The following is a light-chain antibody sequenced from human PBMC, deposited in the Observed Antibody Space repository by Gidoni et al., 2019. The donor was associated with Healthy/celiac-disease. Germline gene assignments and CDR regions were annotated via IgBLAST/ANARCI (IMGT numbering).Light chain of an antibody. V-gene: IGLV1-40*01. CDR3: QSYDSSLSGLV. CDR2: GNS. J-gene: IGLJ2*01. Sequence: QSVLTQRPSVSGAQGQRVTIPCTGSSSNIGPGYDVHWYQQLPGTAPKPLIYGNSNRPSGVPDRFSGSKSGTSASLAITGLQAEDEADYYCQSYDSSLSGLVFGGGTKLTVL. CDR1: SSNIGPGYD.